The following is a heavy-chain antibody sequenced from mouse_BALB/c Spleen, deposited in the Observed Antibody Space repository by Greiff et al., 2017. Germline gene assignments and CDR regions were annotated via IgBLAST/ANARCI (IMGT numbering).Heavy chain of an antibody. V-gene: IGHV14-4*02. CDR1: GFNIKDYY. CDR2: IDPENGDT. D-gene: IGHD3-2*01. Sequence: VQLQQSGAELVRSGASVKLSCTASGFNIKDYYMHWVKQRPEQGLEWIGWIDPENGDTEYAPKFQGKATMTADTSSNTAYLQLSSRTSEDTAVYYCTVDSSGLLFAYWGQGTLVTVSA. CDR3: TVDSSGLLFAY. J-gene: IGHJ3*01.